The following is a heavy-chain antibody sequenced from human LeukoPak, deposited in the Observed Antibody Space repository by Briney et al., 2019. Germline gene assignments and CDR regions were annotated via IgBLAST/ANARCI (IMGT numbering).Heavy chain of an antibody. CDR2: ISYDGSNK. D-gene: IGHD1-26*01. V-gene: IGHV3-30*18. J-gene: IGHJ4*02. CDR1: GFTFSSYG. Sequence: PGGSLRLSCAASGFTFSSYGMHWVRQAPGEGLEWVAVISYDGSNKYYADSVKGRFTISRDNSKNTLSLQMNSLRAEDTAVYYCAKGLDSGRYIPPLDYWGQGTLVTVSS. CDR3: AKGLDSGRYIPPLDY.